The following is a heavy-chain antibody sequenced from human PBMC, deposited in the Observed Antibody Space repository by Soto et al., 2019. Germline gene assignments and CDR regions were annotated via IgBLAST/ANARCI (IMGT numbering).Heavy chain of an antibody. D-gene: IGHD1-26*01. V-gene: IGHV1-46*01. Sequence: GASVKVSCKASGFIFSRYYMHWIRQAPGQGLEWMGIINPSGVTTDYAQKFQGRLTLTRDTSTSTVSMELRSLRSEDTAVYYCARDNSESNSWWFDPWGQGTLVTVSS. CDR2: INPSGVTT. CDR1: GFIFSRYY. CDR3: ARDNSESNSWWFDP. J-gene: IGHJ5*02.